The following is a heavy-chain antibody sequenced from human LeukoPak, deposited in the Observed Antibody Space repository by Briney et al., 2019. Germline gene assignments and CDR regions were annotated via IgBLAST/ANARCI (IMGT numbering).Heavy chain of an antibody. CDR2: IDARSGIM. J-gene: IGHJ3*02. CDR3: ARTYDFGRGPPGDAFDN. Sequence: GGSLRLSCAASGFTFTMFVMNWVRQAPGKGLEWVSYIDARSGIMYYADSVQGRFTISRDDAKDSVFLQMNSLRVDDTAVYYCARTYDFGRGPPGDAFDNWGQGTLVTVPS. V-gene: IGHV3-48*01. D-gene: IGHD3-3*01. CDR1: GFTFTMFV.